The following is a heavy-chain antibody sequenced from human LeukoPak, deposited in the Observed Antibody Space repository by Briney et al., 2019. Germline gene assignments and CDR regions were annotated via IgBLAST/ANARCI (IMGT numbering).Heavy chain of an antibody. CDR3: GKDQGDPLVVPAALSYYFDY. J-gene: IGHJ4*02. Sequence: GGSLRLSCAASRFNFSSYGMHWVRQAPGKGLEWVAVIWYDGSNKYYADSVKGRFTISRDNSKNTLFLRMNSLTAEDTAVYYCGKDQGDPLVVPAALSYYFDYWGQGTLVTVSS. D-gene: IGHD2-2*01. V-gene: IGHV3-33*06. CDR2: IWYDGSNK. CDR1: RFNFSSYG.